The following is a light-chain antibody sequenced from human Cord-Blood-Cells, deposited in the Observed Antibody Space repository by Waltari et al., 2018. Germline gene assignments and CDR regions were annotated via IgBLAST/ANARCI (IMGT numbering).Light chain of an antibody. CDR1: KWGDKY. V-gene: IGLV3-1*01. Sequence: SYELTQPPSVSVSPGQTASITCSGAKWGDKYACWYQQKPGQSPVLVIYQDSKRHSGIPERFSGSNSGNTATLTISGTQAMDEADYYCQAWDSSTAGVFGGGTKLTVL. CDR2: QDS. J-gene: IGLJ2*01. CDR3: QAWDSSTAGV.